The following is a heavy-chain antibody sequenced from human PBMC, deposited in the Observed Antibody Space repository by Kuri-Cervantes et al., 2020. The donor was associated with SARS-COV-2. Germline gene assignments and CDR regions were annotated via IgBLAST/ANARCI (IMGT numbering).Heavy chain of an antibody. CDR3: ARAGEQLAPYYYYGMDV. CDR2: IKQDGSEK. D-gene: IGHD6-13*01. CDR1: GFTFSSYA. Sequence: GGSLRLSCEASGFTFSSYAMHWVRQAPGKGPEWVANIKQDGSEKYYVDSVKGRFTISRDNAKNSLYLQMNSLRAEDTAVYYCARAGEQLAPYYYYGMDVWGQGTTVTVSS. V-gene: IGHV3-7*01. J-gene: IGHJ6*02.